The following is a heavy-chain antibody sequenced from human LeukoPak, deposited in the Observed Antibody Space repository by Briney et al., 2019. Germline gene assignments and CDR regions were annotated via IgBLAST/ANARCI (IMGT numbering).Heavy chain of an antibody. V-gene: IGHV3-74*01. Sequence: GGSLRLSCAASGFTFSNYWMHWVRQAPGKGLMWVPRIKGDGIDTIGADFVKGRFTTSRDNAKNTLYLQMNSLRAEDTATYYCVRDQSLWALDIWGQGTTVTVSS. D-gene: IGHD1-26*01. CDR1: GFTFSNYW. CDR2: IKGDGIDT. J-gene: IGHJ3*02. CDR3: VRDQSLWALDI.